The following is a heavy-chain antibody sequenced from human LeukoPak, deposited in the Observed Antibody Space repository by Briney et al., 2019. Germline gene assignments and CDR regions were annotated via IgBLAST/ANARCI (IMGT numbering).Heavy chain of an antibody. Sequence: GGSLRLSCAASGFSFSSYWMSWVRQAPGKGLEWVANIKQDGSEKYYVDSVKGRFTISRDNAKNSLYLQMNSLRAEDTAVYYCAELGITMIGGVWGKGTTVTISS. J-gene: IGHJ6*04. V-gene: IGHV3-7*01. CDR3: AELGITMIGGV. CDR2: IKQDGSEK. CDR1: GFSFSSYW. D-gene: IGHD3-10*02.